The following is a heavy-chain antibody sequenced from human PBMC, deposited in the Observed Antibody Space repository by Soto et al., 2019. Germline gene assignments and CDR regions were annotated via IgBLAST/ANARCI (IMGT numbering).Heavy chain of an antibody. D-gene: IGHD1-26*01. J-gene: IGHJ6*02. CDR2: IIPIFGTA. V-gene: IGHV1-69*06. CDR1: GGTFSSYA. CDR3: ASASGSYYYYYYGMDV. Sequence: QVQLVQSGAEVKKPGSSVKVSCKASGGTFSSYAISWVRQAPGQGLEWMGGIIPIFGTANYAQKFQGRVTITADNSTSTAYMELSSLRSEDTAVYYCASASGSYYYYYYGMDVWGQGTTVTVSS.